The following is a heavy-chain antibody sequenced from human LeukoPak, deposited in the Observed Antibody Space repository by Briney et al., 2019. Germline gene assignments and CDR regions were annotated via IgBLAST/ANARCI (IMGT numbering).Heavy chain of an antibody. CDR2: INQDGSVR. D-gene: IGHD3-9*01. Sequence: GGSLRLSCVASGFTFHNYYMSWVRQAPGKGLEWVANINQDGSVRYYVDSVKGRFTISRGNAKNSLYLQMNSLRVDDTAVYYCASGNNDWSLGGQGTLVTVSS. CDR1: GFTFHNYY. J-gene: IGHJ4*02. V-gene: IGHV3-7*03. CDR3: ASGNNDWSL.